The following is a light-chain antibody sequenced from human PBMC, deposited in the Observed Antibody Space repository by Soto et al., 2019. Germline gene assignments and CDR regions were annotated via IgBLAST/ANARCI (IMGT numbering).Light chain of an antibody. Sequence: EIVMTQSPATLSVSPGERATLSCRASQSVSSNLAWYQQKPGQAPRLLIYGASTRATGIPARFSGSGSGTEFTLTVSSLQSEDFALYYCQHYNNWPPWTFGPGTKVEIK. V-gene: IGKV3-15*01. CDR2: GAS. J-gene: IGKJ1*01. CDR3: QHYNNWPPWT. CDR1: QSVSSN.